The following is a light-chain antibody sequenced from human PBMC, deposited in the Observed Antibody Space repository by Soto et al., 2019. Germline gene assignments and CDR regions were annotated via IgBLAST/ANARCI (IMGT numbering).Light chain of an antibody. CDR1: HSISDW. CDR3: QQYTHYSRT. J-gene: IGKJ1*01. CDR2: KAS. V-gene: IGKV1-5*03. Sequence: DIQMTQSPSTLSASIGDRVTITCRASHSISDWLAWYQQKPGKAPKVLIYKASSLESGVPSRFSGSGSGTEFTLTISSLQPDDFATYYCQQYTHYSRTFGQGTKVDIK.